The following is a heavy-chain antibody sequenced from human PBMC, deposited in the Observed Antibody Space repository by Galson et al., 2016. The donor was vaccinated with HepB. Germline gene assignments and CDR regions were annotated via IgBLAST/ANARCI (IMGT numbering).Heavy chain of an antibody. CDR1: GFTFNSYN. D-gene: IGHD3-16*01. J-gene: IGHJ2*01. Sequence: SLRLSCAASGFTFNSYNMNWVRQAPGKGLEWVSSITSSSNYIYYADSVKGRFTTSRDNSKNILYLQMNSLRADDTAVYYCAKDGGTWGYYYGDWNLDLWGRGTLVTVSS. CDR3: AKDGGTWGYYYGDWNLDL. V-gene: IGHV3-21*04. CDR2: ITSSSNYI.